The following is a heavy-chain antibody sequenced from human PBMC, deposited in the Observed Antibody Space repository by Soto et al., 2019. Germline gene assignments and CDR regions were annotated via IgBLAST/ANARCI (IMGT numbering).Heavy chain of an antibody. Sequence: ASVKVSCKASGYTFSSYGVSWVRQAPGQGPEWMGWISAYNGYTNSAQNLQGRVTMTTDTSTSTAYMELRSLRSDDTAVYYCAKDRNNYIYDILTGYYMDFWGKGTLVNGS. D-gene: IGHD3-9*01. CDR2: ISAYNGYT. J-gene: IGHJ4*02. CDR3: AKDRNNYIYDILTGYYMDF. CDR1: GYTFSSYG. V-gene: IGHV1-18*04.